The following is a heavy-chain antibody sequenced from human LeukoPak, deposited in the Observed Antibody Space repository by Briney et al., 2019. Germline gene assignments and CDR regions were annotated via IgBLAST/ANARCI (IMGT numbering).Heavy chain of an antibody. J-gene: IGHJ4*02. CDR2: ISANNGNT. V-gene: IGHV1-18*01. CDR3: AREAGLRSYFVSGVLYYFDY. CDR1: GYTFTSYG. Sequence: ASVTVSCKASGYTFTSYGISWVRQAPGQGLEWMRWISANNGNTNYAQKLQGRVTMTTDTSTSTAYMELRSLRSDDTAVYYCAREAGLRSYFVSGVLYYFDYWGQGTLLTVSS. D-gene: IGHD1-26*01.